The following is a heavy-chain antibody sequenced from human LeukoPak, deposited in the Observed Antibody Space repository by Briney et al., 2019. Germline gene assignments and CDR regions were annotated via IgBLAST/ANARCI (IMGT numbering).Heavy chain of an antibody. Sequence: GGSLRLSCAASAFTFSSYSVNWVRQAPGKGLEWVSSISSSSSYIYYADSVKGRFTISRDNAKNSLYLQMNSLRAEDTAVYYCARTHSNYYGSGSQLYYFHYWAQGTLVTVSS. J-gene: IGHJ4*02. V-gene: IGHV3-21*01. CDR3: ARTHSNYYGSGSQLYYFHY. CDR2: ISSSSSYI. D-gene: IGHD3-10*01. CDR1: AFTFSSYS.